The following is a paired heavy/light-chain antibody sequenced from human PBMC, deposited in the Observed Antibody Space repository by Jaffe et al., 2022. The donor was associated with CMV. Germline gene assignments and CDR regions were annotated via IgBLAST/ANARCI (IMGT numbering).Heavy chain of an antibody. D-gene: IGHD2-2*03. CDR2: IYYSGST. V-gene: IGHV4-59*01. J-gene: IGHJ6*03. Sequence: QVQLQESGPGLVKPSETLSLTCTVSGGSISSYYWSWIRQPPGKGLEWIGYIYYSGSTNYNPSLKSRVTISVDTSKNQFSLKLSSVTAADTAVYYCGGYCSSTSCPDHYYYYYMDVWGKGTTVTVSS. CDR3: GGYCSSTSCPDHYYYYYMDV. CDR1: GGSISSYY.
Light chain of an antibody. Sequence: EIVLTQSPATLSLSPGERATLSCRASQSVSSYLAWYQQKPGQAPRLLIYDASNRATGIPARFSGSGSGTDFTLTISSLEPEDFAVYYCQQRSNWLRGYTFGQGTKLEIK. CDR1: QSVSSY. CDR3: QQRSNWLRGYT. J-gene: IGKJ2*01. CDR2: DAS. V-gene: IGKV3-11*01.